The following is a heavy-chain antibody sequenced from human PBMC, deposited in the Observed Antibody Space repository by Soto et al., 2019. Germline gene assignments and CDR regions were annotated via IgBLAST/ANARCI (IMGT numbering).Heavy chain of an antibody. CDR1: GYSFTSYW. Sequence: GESLKISRKGSGYSFTSYWIGWVRQMPGKGLEWMGIIYPGDSDTRYSPSFQGQVTISADKSISTAYLQWSSLKASDTAMYYCARSDTKGAAAGIDHNFDYWGQGTLVTVSS. CDR3: ARSDTKGAAAGIDHNFDY. CDR2: IYPGDSDT. J-gene: IGHJ4*02. D-gene: IGHD6-13*01. V-gene: IGHV5-51*01.